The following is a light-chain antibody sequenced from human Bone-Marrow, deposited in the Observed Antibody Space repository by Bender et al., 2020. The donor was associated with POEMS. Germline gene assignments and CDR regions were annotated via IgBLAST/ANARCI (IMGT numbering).Light chain of an antibody. V-gene: IGLV2-23*01. Sequence: QSALTQPASVSGSPGQSLTISCTGTSSDVENYNVVSWYQHHPGKAPKLMIYEDTKRPSGVSSRFSGSKSDNTASLTISGLQAEDEADFYCCSYADNSVWVFGGGTKLTVL. J-gene: IGLJ3*02. CDR3: CSYADNSVWV. CDR1: SSDVENYNV. CDR2: EDT.